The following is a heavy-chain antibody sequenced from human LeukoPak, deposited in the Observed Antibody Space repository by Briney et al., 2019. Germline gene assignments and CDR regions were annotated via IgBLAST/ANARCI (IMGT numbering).Heavy chain of an antibody. D-gene: IGHD3-22*01. J-gene: IGHJ5*02. CDR3: ARGGTPITMIVVESNWFDP. V-gene: IGHV4-34*01. CDR1: GGSFSGYY. Sequence: SETLSLTCAVYGGSFSGYYWSWIRQPPGKGLEWIGEINHSGSTNYNPSLKSRVTISVDTSKNQFSLKLSSVTAADTAVYYCARGGTPITMIVVESNWFDPWGQGTRVTVSS. CDR2: INHSGST.